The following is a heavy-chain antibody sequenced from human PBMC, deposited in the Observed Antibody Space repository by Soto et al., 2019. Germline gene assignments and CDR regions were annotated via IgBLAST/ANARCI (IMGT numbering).Heavy chain of an antibody. V-gene: IGHV1-8*02. CDR1: GYTFTSYG. CDR2: MNPNSGNT. D-gene: IGHD4-4*01. CDR3: ARGYSNYVWFDP. J-gene: IGHJ5*02. Sequence: ASVKVSCKASGYTFTSYGISWVRQAPGQGLEWMGWMNPNSGNTGYAQKFQGRVTMTRNTSISTAYMELSSLRSEDTAVYYCARGYSNYVWFDPWGQGTLVTVSS.